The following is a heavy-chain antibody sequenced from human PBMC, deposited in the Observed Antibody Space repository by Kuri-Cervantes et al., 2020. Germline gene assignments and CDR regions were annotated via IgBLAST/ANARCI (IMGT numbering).Heavy chain of an antibody. CDR3: ARGSSSSWFYYYYGMDV. D-gene: IGHD6-13*01. CDR1: GFTFSDYY. CDR2: ISSSGSTI. Sequence: GESLKISCAASGFTFSDYYMSWIRQAPGKGLEWVSYISSSGSTIYYADSVKGRFTISRDNSKNTLYLQMNSLRAEDTAVYYCARGSSSSWFYYYYGMDVWGQGTTVTVSS. V-gene: IGHV3-11*04. J-gene: IGHJ6*02.